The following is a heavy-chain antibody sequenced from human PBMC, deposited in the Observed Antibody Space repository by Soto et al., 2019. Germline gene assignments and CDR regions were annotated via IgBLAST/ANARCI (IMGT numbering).Heavy chain of an antibody. CDR3: GTDRFIDY. V-gene: IGHV3-64D*06. CDR1: GFTFSSYA. Sequence: PGGSLRLSCSVSGFTFSSYAMHWVRQAPGKGLEYASSISSDGRSTYYAASVKGRFTISRDNSKNMLYLQMSSLRPEDTAIYYCGTDRFIDYWGQGTLVTVSS. J-gene: IGHJ4*02. CDR2: ISSDGRST.